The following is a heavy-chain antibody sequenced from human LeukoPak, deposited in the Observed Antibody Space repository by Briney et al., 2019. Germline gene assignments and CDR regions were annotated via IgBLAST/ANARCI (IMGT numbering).Heavy chain of an antibody. J-gene: IGHJ3*02. CDR1: GGTFSSYA. CDR2: IIPIFGTA. CDR3: ARDLPQVGATSHDAFDI. Sequence: GSSVKVSCKASGGTFSSYAISWVRQAPGQGLEWLGGIIPIFGTANYAQKFQGRVTITTDESTSTAYMELSSLRSEDTAVYYCARDLPQVGATSHDAFDIWGQGTMVTVSS. D-gene: IGHD1-26*01. V-gene: IGHV1-69*05.